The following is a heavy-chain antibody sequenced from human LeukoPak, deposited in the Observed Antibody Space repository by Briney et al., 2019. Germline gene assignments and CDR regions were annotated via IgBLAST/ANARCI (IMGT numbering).Heavy chain of an antibody. J-gene: IGHJ4*02. CDR1: GYSLINYY. Sequence: ASVKVSCKAFGYSLINYYVHWVRQAPGQGLEWMGEINPSGGGTSYAQKFQGRITVTRDTYTNTVYMDQSSLRSEDTATYYCARGAPTTRIGAGRFDYWGQGSLLTVAS. D-gene: IGHD5-12*01. V-gene: IGHV1-46*01. CDR3: ARGAPTTRIGAGRFDY. CDR2: INPSGGGT.